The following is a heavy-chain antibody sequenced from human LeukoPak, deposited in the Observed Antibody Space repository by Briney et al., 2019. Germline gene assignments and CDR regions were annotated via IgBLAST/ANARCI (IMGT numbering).Heavy chain of an antibody. CDR1: GGSISSYY. J-gene: IGHJ6*03. V-gene: IGHV4-59*01. CDR2: IYYSGST. Sequence: SETLSLTFTGSGGSISSYYWSWIRQPPGKGLEWMGYIYYSGSTNYNPSLKSRVTISVDTSKNQFSLTLSSVTAADTAVYYCARGRGKTNIMNCSSTSCYSGYYYYYYMDVWGKGTTVTVSS. CDR3: ARGRGKTNIMNCSSTSCYSGYYYYYYMDV. D-gene: IGHD2-2*01.